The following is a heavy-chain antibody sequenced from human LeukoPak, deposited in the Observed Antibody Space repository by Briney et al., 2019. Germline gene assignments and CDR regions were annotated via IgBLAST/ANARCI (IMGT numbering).Heavy chain of an antibody. Sequence: SETLSLTCTVSGDSVRTSNSYWGWIRQPPGKGLEWIGSMYYSGNTYYNPSLKSRVTISVDTSKTQFSLRLSSVTAADTAVYYCARHLGPGWHAMDVWGQGTTVTVSS. CDR3: ARHLGPGWHAMDV. V-gene: IGHV4-39*01. J-gene: IGHJ6*02. CDR1: GDSVRTSNSY. CDR2: MYYSGNT. D-gene: IGHD2-15*01.